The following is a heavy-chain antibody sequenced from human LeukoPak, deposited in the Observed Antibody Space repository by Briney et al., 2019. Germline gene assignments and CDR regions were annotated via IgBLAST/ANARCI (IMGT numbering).Heavy chain of an antibody. CDR2: VYYTGST. CDR3: ASASYSDFGSDEHGPLQFDF. J-gene: IGHJ4*02. Sequence: SETLSLTCTVSGASISSYYWTWIRQSPGKGLEWIGDVYYTGSTNYSPSLKSRVTMSVDMFNIQFSLKLRSVTAADTAVYYCASASYSDFGSDEHGPLQFDFWGQGTLVTVSS. V-gene: IGHV4-59*01. CDR1: GASISSYY. D-gene: IGHD3-3*01.